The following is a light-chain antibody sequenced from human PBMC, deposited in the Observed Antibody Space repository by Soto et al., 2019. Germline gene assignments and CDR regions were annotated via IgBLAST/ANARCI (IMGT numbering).Light chain of an antibody. CDR1: SSNIGAGYA. V-gene: IGLV1-40*01. Sequence: QSVLTQPPSVSGAPGQRVTISCTGSSSNIGAGYAVHWYQQLPGRAPKLLIYDNNNRPSGVPDRFSGSKSGTSASLAITGLQAEDEADYYCGSWDSSLSAYVFGTGTKLTVL. CDR3: GSWDSSLSAYV. CDR2: DNN. J-gene: IGLJ1*01.